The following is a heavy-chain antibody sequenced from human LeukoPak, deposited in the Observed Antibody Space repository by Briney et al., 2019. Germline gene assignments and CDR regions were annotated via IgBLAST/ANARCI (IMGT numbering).Heavy chain of an antibody. CDR3: AKASITVAGTYFDY. V-gene: IGHV3-23*01. CDR2: ISSSGGST. Sequence: QPGASLRLSCAASGFTFSTYAMNWVRQAPGKGLEWVSVISSSGGSTVYADSVKGRFTISRDNSKNTLYLQVKSLRAEDTAVYYCAKASITVAGTYFDYWGQGTLVTVSS. D-gene: IGHD6-19*01. J-gene: IGHJ4*02. CDR1: GFTFSTYA.